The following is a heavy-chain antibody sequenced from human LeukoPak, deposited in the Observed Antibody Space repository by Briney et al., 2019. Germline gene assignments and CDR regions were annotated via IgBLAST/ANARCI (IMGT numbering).Heavy chain of an antibody. Sequence: PGGSLRLSCAASGFAFSSSAMHWVRQAPGKGLEWVAFIRNDGSKKSYADSVKGRFTISRDNPKNMLYVQMNSLRAEDTAVYYCAKGYSYALDVWGQGATVTVSS. V-gene: IGHV3-30*02. D-gene: IGHD5-12*01. CDR2: IRNDGSKK. CDR3: AKGYSYALDV. J-gene: IGHJ6*02. CDR1: GFAFSSSA.